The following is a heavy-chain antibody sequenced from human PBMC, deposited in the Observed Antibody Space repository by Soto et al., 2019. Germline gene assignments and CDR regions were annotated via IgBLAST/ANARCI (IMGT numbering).Heavy chain of an antibody. CDR2: SKNKANHYIT. CDR1: GFSFSDHY. Sequence: GGSLRLSCETSGFSFSDHYIDWVRQAPGKGLEWVGRSKNKANHYITEYAASVRGRFTISRDDSKNSLYLQMNSLKVEDTAVYYCANYFGDKYGHWGQGTLVTVSS. D-gene: IGHD2-8*01. V-gene: IGHV3-72*01. J-gene: IGHJ4*02. CDR3: ANYFGDKYGH.